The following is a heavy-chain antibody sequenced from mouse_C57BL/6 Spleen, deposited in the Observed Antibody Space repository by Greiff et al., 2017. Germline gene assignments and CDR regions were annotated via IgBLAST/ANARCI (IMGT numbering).Heavy chain of an antibody. V-gene: IGHV1-69*01. J-gene: IGHJ2*01. CDR2: IDPSDSYT. D-gene: IGHD4-1*01. Sequence: QVQLQQPGAELVMPGASVKLSCKASGYTFTSYWMHWVKQRPGPGLEWIGEIDPSDSYTNYNQKFKGKSTLTVDKSSSTAYMQLSSLTSEDSAVYYCARKLGPEDYFDYWGQGTTLTVSS. CDR1: GYTFTSYW. CDR3: ARKLGPEDYFDY.